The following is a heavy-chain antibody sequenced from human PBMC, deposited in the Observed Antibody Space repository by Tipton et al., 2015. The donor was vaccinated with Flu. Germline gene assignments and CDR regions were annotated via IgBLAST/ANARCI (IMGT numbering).Heavy chain of an antibody. J-gene: IGHJ5*02. D-gene: IGHD4-11*01. CDR3: ARRDFSNYVSEPKNWFDI. V-gene: IGHV4-39*01. Sequence: GLVKPSETLSLTCTVSGGSISSSNHYWGWIRQPPGKGLEWIGSVYYSGSTYYNPSLKSRVTISVDMSKNQSSLKLRSVTAADTAVYYCARRDFSNYVSEPKNWFDIWGQGTLVTVSS. CDR2: VYYSGST. CDR1: GGSISSSNHY.